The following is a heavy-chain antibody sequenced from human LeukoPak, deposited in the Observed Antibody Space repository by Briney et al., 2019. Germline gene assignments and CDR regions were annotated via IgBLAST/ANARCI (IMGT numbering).Heavy chain of an antibody. D-gene: IGHD6-19*01. J-gene: IGHJ5*02. CDR3: ATDFSFGSGWYWGFDP. V-gene: IGHV1-24*01. CDR2: FDPEDGET. CDR1: GYTLTELS. Sequence: VASVKVSCKGSGYTLTELSMHWVGQAPGKGGEWMGGFDPEDGETIYAQKFQGRVTMTEDTSTDTAYMELSSLRSEDTAVYYCATDFSFGSGWYWGFDPWGQGTLVTVSS.